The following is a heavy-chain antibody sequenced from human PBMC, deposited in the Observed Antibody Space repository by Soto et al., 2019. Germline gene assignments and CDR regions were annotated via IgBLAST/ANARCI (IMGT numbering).Heavy chain of an antibody. Sequence: GGSLRLSCAASGFTFSNYGMYWVRQAPGKGLEWVAVISYDGSNKYYADSVKGRFTISRDNSKNTLYLQMNSLRAEDTAVYYCARDRCISTSCYVWSDPDYYYYYGMDVWGQGTTVTVSS. D-gene: IGHD2-2*01. CDR3: ARDRCISTSCYVWSDPDYYYYYGMDV. CDR2: ISYDGSNK. CDR1: GFTFSNYG. V-gene: IGHV3-30*03. J-gene: IGHJ6*02.